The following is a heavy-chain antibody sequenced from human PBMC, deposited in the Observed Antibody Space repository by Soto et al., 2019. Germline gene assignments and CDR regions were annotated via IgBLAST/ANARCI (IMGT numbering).Heavy chain of an antibody. Sequence: PGGSLSLSCAASGFTFSSYGMHWVRQAPGKGLEWVAVISYDGSDKYYADSVKGRFAISRDNYKNTLYLQMNSLKTADTAVYYCAKTMNYYDSSGSYWGQGTLVTVSS. V-gene: IGHV3-30*18. J-gene: IGHJ4*02. D-gene: IGHD3-22*01. CDR2: ISYDGSDK. CDR1: GFTFSSYG. CDR3: AKTMNYYDSSGSY.